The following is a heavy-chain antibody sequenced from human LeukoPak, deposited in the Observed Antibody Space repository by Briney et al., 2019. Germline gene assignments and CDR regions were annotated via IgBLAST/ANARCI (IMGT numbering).Heavy chain of an antibody. D-gene: IGHD6-13*01. CDR3: ARYFLGGAAVDY. CDR1: GGSISSYY. J-gene: IGHJ4*02. Sequence: PSETLSLTCTVSGGSISSYYWSWIRQPPGKGLEWIGYIYYSGSTNYNPSLKSRVTISVDTSKNQFSLKLSSVTAADTAVYYCARYFLGGAAVDYWGQGTLVTVSS. CDR2: IYYSGST. V-gene: IGHV4-59*01.